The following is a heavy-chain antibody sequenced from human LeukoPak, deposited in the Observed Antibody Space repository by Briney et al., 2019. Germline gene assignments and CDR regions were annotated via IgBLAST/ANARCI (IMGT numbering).Heavy chain of an antibody. V-gene: IGHV4-4*07. J-gene: IGHJ4*02. CDR3: ARDGGYCSGGSCYLYFDY. CDR1: GDSIINNY. D-gene: IGHD2-15*01. CDR2: IFSSGST. Sequence: SETLSLTCTVSGDSIINNYWAWIRQPAGKGPEWIGRIFSSGSTDYNRSLKSRVTISVDKSKNQISLKLTSVTAADTAVYYCARDGGYCSGGSCYLYFDYWGQGTLVTVSS.